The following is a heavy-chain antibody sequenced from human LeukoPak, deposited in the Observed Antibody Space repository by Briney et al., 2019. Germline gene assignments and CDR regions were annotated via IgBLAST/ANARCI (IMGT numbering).Heavy chain of an antibody. CDR2: INSDGSST. D-gene: IGHD4-11*01. Sequence: GGSLRLSCAASGFTFSSYWMHWVRQAPGKGLVWVSRINSDGSSTSYADSVKGRFTISRDNAKNTLYLQMNSLRAEDTAVYYRASEHNTHDYSTSPLGPWGQGTLVTVSS. J-gene: IGHJ5*02. CDR1: GFTFSSYW. V-gene: IGHV3-74*01. CDR3: ASEHNTHDYSTSPLGP.